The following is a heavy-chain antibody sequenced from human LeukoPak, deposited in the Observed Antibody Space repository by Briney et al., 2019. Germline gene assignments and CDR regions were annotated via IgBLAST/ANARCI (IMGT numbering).Heavy chain of an antibody. CDR1: GYTFTSYG. V-gene: IGHV1-18*01. CDR2: ISAYNGNT. CDR3: ARDTGPHYYYYMDV. Sequence: ASVNVSCKASGYTFTSYGISWVRQAPGQGLEWMGWISAYNGNTNYAQKLQGRVTMTTDTSTSTAYMELRSLRSDDTAVYYCARDTGPHYYYYMDVWGKGTTVTVSS. J-gene: IGHJ6*03.